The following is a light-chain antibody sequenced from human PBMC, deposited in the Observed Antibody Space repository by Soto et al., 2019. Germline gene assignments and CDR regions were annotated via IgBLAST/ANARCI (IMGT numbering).Light chain of an antibody. J-gene: IGKJ3*01. V-gene: IGKV4-1*01. CDR1: QCILYGPTRKNN. CDR3: QQHLSPPFT. CDR2: WAT. Sequence: DIVLTHSPDSLPMSLGEGATIMCRPSQCILYGPTRKNNLNCYQHKSGHPPQLLFYWATHRASGVPERFTASESGTDFTLSISSLQPEDVATYYCQQHLSPPFTFRPGTKVDIK.